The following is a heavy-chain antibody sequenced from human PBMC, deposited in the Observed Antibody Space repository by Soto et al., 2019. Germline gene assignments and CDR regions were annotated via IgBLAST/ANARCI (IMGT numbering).Heavy chain of an antibody. CDR1: GGTFSKYA. D-gene: IGHD3-22*01. Sequence: SVKVSCKASGGTFSKYAISWVRQAPGQGLEWLGGIIPMFGTPNYAQKFQGRVTISADESTTTAYLELSSLRSADTAVYFCARPLRDRNFYHVLDVRGQGTTATVSS. CDR2: IIPMFGTP. J-gene: IGHJ6*02. V-gene: IGHV1-69*13. CDR3: ARPLRDRNFYHVLDV.